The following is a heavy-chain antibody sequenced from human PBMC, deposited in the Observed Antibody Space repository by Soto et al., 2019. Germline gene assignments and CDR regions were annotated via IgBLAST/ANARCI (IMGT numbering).Heavy chain of an antibody. V-gene: IGHV5-51*01. CDR3: ARPYAPYTVHNAFDI. D-gene: IGHD3-16*01. Sequence: GESLKISCKGSGYSFTSYWIGWVRQMPGKGLEWMGIIYPGDSDTRYSPSFQGQVTISADKSISTAYLQWSSLKASDTAMYYCARPYAPYTVHNAFDIWGQGTMVTVSS. J-gene: IGHJ3*02. CDR2: IYPGDSDT. CDR1: GYSFTSYW.